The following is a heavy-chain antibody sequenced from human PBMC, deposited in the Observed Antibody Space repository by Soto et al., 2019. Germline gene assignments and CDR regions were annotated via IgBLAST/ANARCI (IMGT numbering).Heavy chain of an antibody. D-gene: IGHD2-8*02. CDR3: ARQGVLYNRFDP. CDR1: GGSISSSSYY. Sequence: SETLSLTCTVSGGSISSSSYYWGWIRQPPGKGLEWIGSIYYSGSTYYNPSLKSRVTISVDTSKNQFSLKLSSLTAADTALYNCARQGVLYNRFDPWGQGTLVTVSS. V-gene: IGHV4-39*01. J-gene: IGHJ5*02. CDR2: IYYSGST.